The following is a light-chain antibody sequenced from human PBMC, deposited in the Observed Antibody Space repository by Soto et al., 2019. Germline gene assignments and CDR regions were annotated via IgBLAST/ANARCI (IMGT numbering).Light chain of an antibody. V-gene: IGLV2-11*01. CDR3: SSYAGSYTWV. Sequence: QSALTQPRSVSGSPGQSVTISCTGTSSDVGGYDYVSWYQQHPGKAPKLMIYDVSKGPSGVPDRFSGSKSGNTASLTISGLQAEDEADYYCSSYAGSYTWVFGGGTKVTVL. J-gene: IGLJ3*02. CDR1: SSDVGGYDY. CDR2: DVS.